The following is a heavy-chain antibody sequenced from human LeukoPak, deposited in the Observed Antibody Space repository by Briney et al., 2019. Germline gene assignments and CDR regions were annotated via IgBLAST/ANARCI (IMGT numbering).Heavy chain of an antibody. J-gene: IGHJ4*02. CDR1: GFTFSTYW. CDR3: ARSGYSHSWDY. V-gene: IGHV3-7*03. D-gene: IGHD1-26*01. CDR2: IKEDGGEI. Sequence: GGSLRLSCAASGFTFSTYWMSWVRQAPGKGLEWVANIKEDGGEIHFVDSMKGRFTISRDNAKNSLYLQMNSLRGDDTAVYYCARSGYSHSWDYWGQGTLVIVSS.